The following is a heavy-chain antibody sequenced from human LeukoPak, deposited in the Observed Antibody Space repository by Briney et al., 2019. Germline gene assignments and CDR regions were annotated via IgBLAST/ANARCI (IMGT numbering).Heavy chain of an antibody. CDR1: GFTFNNYA. CDR2: TGASGITT. CDR3: AKASLRLAVAGTVSDY. J-gene: IGHJ4*02. V-gene: IGHV3-23*01. D-gene: IGHD6-19*01. Sequence: GGSLRLSCAASGFTFNNYAMSWVRQAPGKGLEWVSGTGASGITTHYADSVKGRFTISRDNSKNTLYLQMNSLRAEDTAVYYCAKASLRLAVAGTVSDYWGQGTLVTVSS.